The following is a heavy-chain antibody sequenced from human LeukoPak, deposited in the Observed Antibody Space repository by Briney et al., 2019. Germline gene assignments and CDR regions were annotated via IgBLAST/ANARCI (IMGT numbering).Heavy chain of an antibody. V-gene: IGHV4-39*01. CDR1: GGSISSSSYY. CDR3: ARRLDSYFQH. CDR2: IYDSGST. Sequence: PSEALSLTCTVSGGSISSSSYYWGWLRQPPGKGLEWIGSIYDSGSTYYNPSLKSRVTISVDTSKNQFSLKLSSVTAADTAVYYCARRLDSYFQHWGQGTLVTVSS. J-gene: IGHJ1*01. D-gene: IGHD6-19*01.